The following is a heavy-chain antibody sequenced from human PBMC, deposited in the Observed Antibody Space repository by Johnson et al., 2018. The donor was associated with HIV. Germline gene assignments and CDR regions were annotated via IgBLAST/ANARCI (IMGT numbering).Heavy chain of an antibody. CDR3: ATCSDQVLLGGDVFDI. J-gene: IGHJ3*02. CDR2: IWYDGSNK. Sequence: QVQLVESGGGVVQPGRSLRLSCAASGFTFSSYAFHWVRQAPAKGLEWVAVIWYDGSNKFYADSVKGRFTISRDNAKNSLYLQMNSLGGEDTAVYYCATCSDQVLLGGDVFDIWGQGTMVTVSS. V-gene: IGHV3-33*03. D-gene: IGHD3-16*01. CDR1: GFTFSSYA.